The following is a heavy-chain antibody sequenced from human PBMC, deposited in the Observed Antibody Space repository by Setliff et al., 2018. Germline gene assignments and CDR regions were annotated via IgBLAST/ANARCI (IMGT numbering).Heavy chain of an antibody. CDR2: INPHGSEK. V-gene: IGHV3-7*01. CDR1: GLSYSNYW. D-gene: IGHD6-19*01. J-gene: IGHJ4*02. Sequence: GSLRLSCTASGLSYSNYWVSWVRQAPGKGLEWLASINPHGSEKYYADSVKGRFTISRDNAKNSLSLQMNNLRTEDTAVYYCARYSSGWFFDYWGQGTLVTVSS. CDR3: ARYSSGWFFDY.